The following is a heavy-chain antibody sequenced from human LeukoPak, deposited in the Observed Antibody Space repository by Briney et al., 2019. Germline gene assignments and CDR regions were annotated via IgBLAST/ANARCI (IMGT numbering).Heavy chain of an antibody. Sequence: SETLSLTCTVSGGSISSNFWSWIRQPPGKGLEYIGYIYNSGTTSYNPSLKSRVAISVDTSKNQLSLKLSSVTAADTAVYYCAKSFSETERATITAHWGQGTLVTVSS. D-gene: IGHD5-24*01. CDR2: IYNSGTT. J-gene: IGHJ4*02. CDR1: GGSISSNF. CDR3: AKSFSETERATITAH. V-gene: IGHV4-59*01.